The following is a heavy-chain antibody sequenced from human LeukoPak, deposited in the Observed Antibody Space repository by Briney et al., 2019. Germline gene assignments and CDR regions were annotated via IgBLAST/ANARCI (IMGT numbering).Heavy chain of an antibody. CDR2: INPHSGGT. J-gene: IGHJ4*02. CDR3: ARDVGEYCSSINCYASHY. V-gene: IGHV1-2*02. D-gene: IGHD2-2*01. Sequence: ASVKVSCKASGYTFTGYYIHWVRQAPGQGLEWMGWINPHSGGTNYAQKFQGGVTMTRDMSITTAYMELSSLRSDDTAVYYCARDVGEYCSSINCYASHYWGQGTLVTVSS. CDR1: GYTFTGYY.